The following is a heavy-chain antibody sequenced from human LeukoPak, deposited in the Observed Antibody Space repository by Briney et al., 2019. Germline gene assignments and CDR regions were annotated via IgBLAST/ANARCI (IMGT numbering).Heavy chain of an antibody. V-gene: IGHV1-69*05. Sequence: SVKVSCKASGGTFSSYAISWVRQAPGQGLEWMGGIIPIFSTANYAQKFQGRVTITTDESTSTAYMELSSLRSEDTAVYYCAETTHTYYYGSGSYGYYYYMDVWGKGTTVTVSS. CDR1: GGTFSSYA. J-gene: IGHJ6*03. CDR2: IIPIFSTA. D-gene: IGHD3-10*01. CDR3: AETTHTYYYGSGSYGYYYYMDV.